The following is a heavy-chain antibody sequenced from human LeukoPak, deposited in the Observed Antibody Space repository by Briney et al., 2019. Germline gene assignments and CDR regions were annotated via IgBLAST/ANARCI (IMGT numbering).Heavy chain of an antibody. CDR3: AREKGAGSYLYYFDY. CDR2: IIPIFGTA. CDR1: GGTFSSYA. Sequence: ASVKVSCKASGGTFSSYAISWVRQAPGQGLEWMGGIIPIFGTANYAQKFQGRVTITADESTSTAYMELSSLRSEDTAVYYCAREKGAGSYLYYFDYWGQGTLVTVSS. D-gene: IGHD1-26*01. V-gene: IGHV1-69*13. J-gene: IGHJ4*02.